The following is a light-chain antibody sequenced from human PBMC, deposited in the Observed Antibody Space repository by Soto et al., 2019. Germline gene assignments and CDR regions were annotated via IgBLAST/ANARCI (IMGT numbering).Light chain of an antibody. CDR3: QNYGYSQWT. CDR1: QSVGNS. CDR2: EVS. V-gene: IGKV3-20*01. Sequence: EIVLTQSPATLSLPPGERSTLSCRASQSVGNSLAWYQQKPGQAPGLLIHEVSTRASGIPDRFSGSGSGTEFTLTITRLEPEDSAVYFCQNYGYSQWTFGQGTKVDIK. J-gene: IGKJ1*01.